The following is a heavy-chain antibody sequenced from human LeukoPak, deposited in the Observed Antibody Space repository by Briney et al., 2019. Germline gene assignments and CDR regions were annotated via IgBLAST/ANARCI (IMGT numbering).Heavy chain of an antibody. CDR2: ISPNSGET. Sequence: ASVKVSCKASGYTFTDYYMHWVRRAPGQGPEWMGWISPNSGETSYAQKFQGRVTMTRDTSIRTVYMEVNSLRPDDTAVFYCARDGNFDYWGRGTLVTVSS. CDR1: GYTFTDYY. V-gene: IGHV1-2*02. J-gene: IGHJ4*02. CDR3: ARDGNFDY. D-gene: IGHD1-1*01.